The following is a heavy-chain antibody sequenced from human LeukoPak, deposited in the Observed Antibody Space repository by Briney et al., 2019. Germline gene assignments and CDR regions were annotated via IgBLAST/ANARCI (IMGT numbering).Heavy chain of an antibody. CDR3: ARADYDFWSGSPTKFDY. Sequence: ASVKVSCKASGYTFTSYGISWVRQVPGQGLEWMGWISGYIGNTKYAQKLQGRVTLTTDTSTSTAYMELRRLRSDDTAVYYCARADYDFWSGSPTKFDYWGQGTLVTVSS. J-gene: IGHJ4*02. D-gene: IGHD3-3*01. CDR1: GYTFTSYG. CDR2: ISGYIGNT. V-gene: IGHV1-18*01.